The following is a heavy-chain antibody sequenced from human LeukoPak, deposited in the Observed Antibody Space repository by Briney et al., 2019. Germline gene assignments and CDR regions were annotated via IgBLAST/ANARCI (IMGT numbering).Heavy chain of an antibody. Sequence: SETLSLTCTVSGGSVSSGSYYWGWIRQPPGKGLEWIGSIYYSGSTYYNPSLKSRVTISVDTSKNQFSLKLSSVTAADTAVYYCASLCIAAPTPYWGQGTLVTVSS. CDR3: ASLCIAAPTPY. V-gene: IGHV4-39*01. J-gene: IGHJ4*02. CDR1: GGSVSSGSYY. CDR2: IYYSGST. D-gene: IGHD6-13*01.